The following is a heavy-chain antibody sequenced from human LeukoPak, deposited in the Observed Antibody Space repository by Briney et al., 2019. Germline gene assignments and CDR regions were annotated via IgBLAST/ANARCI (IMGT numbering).Heavy chain of an antibody. J-gene: IGHJ4*02. D-gene: IGHD2-15*01. CDR2: VNPSGGST. CDR3: AREGQLCSGGSCYSVPRLDY. CDR1: GYTFTSYY. Sequence: ASVKVSCKASGYTFTSYYMHWVRQAPGQGLEWMGIVNPSGGSTSYAQKFQGRVTMTRDTSTSIVYMELSSLRSEDTAVYCCAREGQLCSGGSCYSVPRLDYWGQGTLVTVSS. V-gene: IGHV1-46*01.